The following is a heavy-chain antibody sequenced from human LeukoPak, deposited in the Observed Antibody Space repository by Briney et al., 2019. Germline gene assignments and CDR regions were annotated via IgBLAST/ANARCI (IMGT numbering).Heavy chain of an antibody. D-gene: IGHD3-10*01. CDR2: IRYDGSNK. CDR1: GFTFSSYG. CDR3: AGPGEPGYYGTDV. Sequence: PGGSLRLSCAASGFTFSSYGMHWVRQAPGKGLEWVAFIRYDGSNKYYADSVKGRFTISRDNSKNTLYLQMNSLRAEDTAVYYCAGPGEPGYYGTDVWGQGTTVTVSS. J-gene: IGHJ6*02. V-gene: IGHV3-30*02.